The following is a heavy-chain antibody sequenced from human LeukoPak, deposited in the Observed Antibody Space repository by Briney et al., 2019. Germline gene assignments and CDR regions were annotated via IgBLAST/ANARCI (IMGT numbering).Heavy chain of an antibody. CDR2: ISSSSNYI. Sequence: GGSLRLSCAASGFTFSSYEMNWVRQAPGKGLEWVSSISSSSNYIYYADSVRGRFTISRDNAKNSLYLQMNSLRAEDTAVYYCAREAQWLDGDDAFDIWGQGTMVTVSS. CDR3: AREAQWLDGDDAFDI. V-gene: IGHV3-21*01. J-gene: IGHJ3*02. D-gene: IGHD6-19*01. CDR1: GFTFSSYE.